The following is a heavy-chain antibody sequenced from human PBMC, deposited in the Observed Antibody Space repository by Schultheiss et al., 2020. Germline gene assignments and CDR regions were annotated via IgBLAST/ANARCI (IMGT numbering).Heavy chain of an antibody. CDR3: ARVGVAADAFDI. CDR2: IYYSGST. D-gene: IGHD2-15*01. J-gene: IGHJ3*02. Sequence: SETLSLTCTVSGGSISSSSYYWSWIRQPPGKGLEWIGYIYYSGSTNYNPSLKSRVTISVDTSKNQFSLKLSSVTAADTAVYYCARVGVAADAFDIWGQGTMVTVSS. CDR1: GGSISSSSYY. V-gene: IGHV4-61*01.